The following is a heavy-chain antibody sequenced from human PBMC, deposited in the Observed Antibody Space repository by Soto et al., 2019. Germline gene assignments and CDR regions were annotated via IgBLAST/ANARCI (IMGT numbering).Heavy chain of an antibody. Sequence: GGSLRLSCAASGFTFSSYSMNWVRQAPGKGLEWVSFISTSSTSIYYADSVKGRFTVSRDNAKNSLYLQMNSLRDEDTAVYYCARKVPDPYNREFDYWGQALLVTVSS. V-gene: IGHV3-48*02. D-gene: IGHD1-1*01. CDR1: GFTFSSYS. J-gene: IGHJ4*02. CDR2: ISTSSTSI. CDR3: ARKVPDPYNREFDY.